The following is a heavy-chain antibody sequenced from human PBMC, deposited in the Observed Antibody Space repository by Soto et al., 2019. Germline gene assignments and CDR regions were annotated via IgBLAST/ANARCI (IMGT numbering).Heavy chain of an antibody. CDR3: AKDDRRYCSSTSCYVFDY. Sequence: GGSLRLSCAASGFTFSSYGMHWVRQAPGKGLEWVAVISYDGSNKYYADSVKGRFTISRDNSKNTLYLQMNSLRAEDTAVYYCAKDDRRYCSSTSCYVFDYWGQGTLVTVSS. D-gene: IGHD2-2*01. CDR2: ISYDGSNK. V-gene: IGHV3-30*18. J-gene: IGHJ4*02. CDR1: GFTFSSYG.